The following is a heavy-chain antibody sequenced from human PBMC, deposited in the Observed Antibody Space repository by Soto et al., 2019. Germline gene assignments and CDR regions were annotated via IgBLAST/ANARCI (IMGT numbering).Heavy chain of an antibody. J-gene: IGHJ4*02. CDR2: IYSGGST. CDR1: GFTVSSNY. V-gene: IGHV3-66*01. CDR3: ARDPQACSGGSCYSYFDY. Sequence: PGGSLRLSCAASGFTVSSNYMSWVRQAPGKGLEWVSVIYSGGSTYYADSVKGRFTISRDNSKNTLYLQMNSLRAEDTAVYYCARDPQACSGGSCYSYFDYWGQGTLVTVSS. D-gene: IGHD2-15*01.